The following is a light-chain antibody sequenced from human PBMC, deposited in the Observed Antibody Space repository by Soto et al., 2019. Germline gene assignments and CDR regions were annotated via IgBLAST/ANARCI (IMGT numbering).Light chain of an antibody. CDR3: SSYAGSNNFLYV. CDR1: SSDVVSYNL. CDR2: EGD. V-gene: IGLV2-23*03. J-gene: IGLJ1*01. Sequence: QSALTQPASVSGSPGQSITISCTGTSSDVVSYNLVSWYQQHPGKAPKLIIYEGDKRPSGLSNRFSGSKSGNTASLTISGLQAEDEADYYCSSYAGSNNFLYVFGTGTQLTVL.